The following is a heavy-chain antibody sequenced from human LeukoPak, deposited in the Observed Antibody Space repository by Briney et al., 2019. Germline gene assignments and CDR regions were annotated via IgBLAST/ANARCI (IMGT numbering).Heavy chain of an antibody. CDR3: AGYCSSTSCHGWFDP. D-gene: IGHD2-2*01. V-gene: IGHV3-21*01. J-gene: IGHJ5*02. Sequence: GGSLRLSCAASGFTFSSYSMSWVRQAPGKGLEWVSSISSSSSYIYYADSVKGRFTISRDNAKNSLYLQMNSVRAEDTAVYYCAGYCSSTSCHGWFDPWGQGTLVTVSS. CDR2: ISSSSSYI. CDR1: GFTFSSYS.